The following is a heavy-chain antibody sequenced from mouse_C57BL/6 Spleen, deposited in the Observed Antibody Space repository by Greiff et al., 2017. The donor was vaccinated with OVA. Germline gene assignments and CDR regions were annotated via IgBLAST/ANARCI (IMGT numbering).Heavy chain of an antibody. CDR1: GFTFSDYY. D-gene: IGHD3-3*01. Sequence: EVMLVESGGGLVQPGGSLKLSCAASGFTFSDYYMYWVRQTPEKRLEWVAFISNGGDNTYYPDTVKGRFTISRDNAKNTLYLQMSRLKSEDTAVYYCARQDNYVMYYWGQGTSVTVSS. V-gene: IGHV5-12*01. CDR2: ISNGGDNT. CDR3: ARQDNYVMYY. J-gene: IGHJ4*01.